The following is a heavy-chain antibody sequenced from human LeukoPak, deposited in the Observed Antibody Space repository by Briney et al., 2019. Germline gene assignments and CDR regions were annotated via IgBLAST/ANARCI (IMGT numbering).Heavy chain of an antibody. CDR3: ARLTRLSTSPDRYYLDY. D-gene: IGHD6-6*01. CDR2: IYTSGGT. V-gene: IGHV4-4*09. CDR1: GDSISSYY. J-gene: IGHJ4*01. Sequence: SETLSLTCTVSGDSISSYYWIWLRQPPGKGLEWIGYIYTSGGTNYIPSLKGRVTISINTSKNQFSLKLSSGTAADSAVYYCARLTRLSTSPDRYYLDYWSQG.